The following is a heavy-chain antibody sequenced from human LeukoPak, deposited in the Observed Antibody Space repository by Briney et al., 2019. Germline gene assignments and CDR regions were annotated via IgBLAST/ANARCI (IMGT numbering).Heavy chain of an antibody. CDR2: INPSGGST. Sequence: GASVKVSFKASGYTFTNYYMHWVRQAPGQGLEWVGLINPSGGSTSYAQKFQGRVTMTRDTSTSTVYMELSSLRSEDTAVYYCARAGSITILRGVTGSQFDYWGQGTLVTVSS. J-gene: IGHJ4*02. CDR3: ARAGSITILRGVTGSQFDY. V-gene: IGHV1-46*01. D-gene: IGHD3-10*01. CDR1: GYTFTNYY.